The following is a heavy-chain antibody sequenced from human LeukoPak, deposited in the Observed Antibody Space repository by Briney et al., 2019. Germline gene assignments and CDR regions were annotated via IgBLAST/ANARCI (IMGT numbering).Heavy chain of an antibody. CDR2: IYSGGST. D-gene: IGHD6-6*01. V-gene: IGHV3-53*01. CDR1: GFTVSNNY. Sequence: HPGGSLRLSCAASGFTVSNNYMTWVRQAPGKGLEWVSLIYSGGSTYYADSVKGRFTISRDNSKNTLYLQMNSLRAEDTAVYYCAAYSSCDYWGQGTLVTVSS. J-gene: IGHJ4*02. CDR3: AAYSSCDY.